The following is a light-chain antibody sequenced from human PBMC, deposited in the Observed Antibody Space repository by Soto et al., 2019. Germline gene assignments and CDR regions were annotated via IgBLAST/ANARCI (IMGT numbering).Light chain of an antibody. CDR3: GTWDSSLSAYV. CDR1: SSNIGKTY. V-gene: IGLV1-51*01. J-gene: IGLJ1*01. CDR2: DNN. Sequence: QSVLTQPPSVSAAPGQKVTLSCSGSSSNIGKTYVSWYQQLPGTAPKLIIYDNNKRPSGIPDRFSGSKSGTSATPGITGLQTGDEADYYCGTWDSSLSAYVFGTGTKVTVL.